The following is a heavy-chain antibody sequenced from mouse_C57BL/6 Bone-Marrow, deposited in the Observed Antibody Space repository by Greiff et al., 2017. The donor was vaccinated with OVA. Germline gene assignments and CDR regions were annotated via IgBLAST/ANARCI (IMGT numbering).Heavy chain of an antibody. CDR2: IRSKSNNYAT. J-gene: IGHJ4*01. V-gene: IGHV10-1*01. Sequence: DVHLVESGGGLVQPKGSLKLSCAASGFSFNTYAMNWVRQAPGKGLEWVARIRSKSNNYATYYADSVKDRFTISRDDSESMLYLQMNNLKTEDTAMYYCVSRMVTTVYYAMDYWGQGTSVTVSS. D-gene: IGHD2-2*01. CDR1: GFSFNTYA. CDR3: VSRMVTTVYYAMDY.